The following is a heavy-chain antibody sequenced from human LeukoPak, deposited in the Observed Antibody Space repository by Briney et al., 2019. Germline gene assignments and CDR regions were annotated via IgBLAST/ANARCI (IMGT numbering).Heavy chain of an antibody. CDR1: GFTFSSYA. V-gene: IGHV3-23*01. Sequence: GRSLRLSCAASGFTFSSYAMSWVRQAPGKGLEWVSGISGRGGSTYYADSVKGRFTISRDNSKNTLYLQMNSLRAEDTAVYYCAKAKDFWSGFGRDYYYGMDVWGQGTTVTVSS. J-gene: IGHJ6*02. CDR2: ISGRGGST. CDR3: AKAKDFWSGFGRDYYYGMDV. D-gene: IGHD3-3*01.